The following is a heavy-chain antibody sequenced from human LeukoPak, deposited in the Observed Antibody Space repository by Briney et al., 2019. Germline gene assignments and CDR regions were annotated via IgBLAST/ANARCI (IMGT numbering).Heavy chain of an antibody. D-gene: IGHD6-19*01. V-gene: IGHV3-11*01. J-gene: IGHJ4*02. CDR2: ISSSGSTI. CDR3: ARVSVAGTLAY. CDR1: GFTFSDYY. Sequence: GGSLRLSCAASGFTFSDYYMSWIRQAPGKGLEWVSYISSSGSTIYYADSVKGRFTISRDNAKNSLYLQMNNLRAEDTAVYYCARVSVAGTLAYWGQGTLVTVSS.